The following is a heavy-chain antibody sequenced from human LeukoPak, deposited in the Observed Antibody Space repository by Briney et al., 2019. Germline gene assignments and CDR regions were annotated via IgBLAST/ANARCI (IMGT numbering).Heavy chain of an antibody. J-gene: IGHJ4*02. CDR3: ASSLDDSSGYYYDY. Sequence: SVKVSCKASGGTFSSYAISWVRQAPGQGLEWMGGIIPIFGTANYAQKFQGRVTITADKSTSTACMELSSLRSEDTAVYYCASSLDDSSGYYYDYWGQGTLVTVSS. D-gene: IGHD3-22*01. CDR2: IIPIFGTA. CDR1: GGTFSSYA. V-gene: IGHV1-69*06.